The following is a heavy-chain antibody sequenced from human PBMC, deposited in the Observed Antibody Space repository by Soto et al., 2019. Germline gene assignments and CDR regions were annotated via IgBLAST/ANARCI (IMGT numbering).Heavy chain of an antibody. D-gene: IGHD3-10*01. J-gene: IGHJ6*03. V-gene: IGHV3-64*01. Sequence: GGSLRLSCAASGFTFSSYAMHWVRQAPGKGLEYVSAISSNGGSTYYANSVKGRFTISRDNSKNTLYLQMGSLRAEDMAVYYCAREAKVRGTRTYYYYYYMDVWGKGTTVTVSS. CDR3: AREAKVRGTRTYYYYYYMDV. CDR1: GFTFSSYA. CDR2: ISSNGGST.